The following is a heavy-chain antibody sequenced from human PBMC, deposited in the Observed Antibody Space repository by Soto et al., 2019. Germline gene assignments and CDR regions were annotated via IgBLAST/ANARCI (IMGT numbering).Heavy chain of an antibody. J-gene: IGHJ6*02. CDR2: IVVGSGNT. Sequence: GASLKVSCKASGFTFTSSAVQWVRQARGQRLEWIGWIVVGSGNTNYAQKFQERVTITRDMSTSTAYMELSSLRSEDTAVYYCAAEGVATNTYYYYGMDVWGQGTTVTVSS. D-gene: IGHD5-12*01. CDR3: AAEGVATNTYYYYGMDV. CDR1: GFTFTSSA. V-gene: IGHV1-58*01.